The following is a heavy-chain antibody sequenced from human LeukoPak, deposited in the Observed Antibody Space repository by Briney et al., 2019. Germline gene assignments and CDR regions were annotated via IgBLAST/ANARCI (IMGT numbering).Heavy chain of an antibody. CDR2: IYSGGRI. J-gene: IGHJ4*02. CDR3: ASGFSYGKVDY. CDR1: GFTFSDYY. Sequence: PGGSLRLSCAASGFTFSDYYMSWIRQAPGKGLEWVSLIYSGGRIFYADSVKGRFIISTDNSKNTLYLQMNSLRAEDTAVCYCASGFSYGKVDYWGQGTLVTVSS. V-gene: IGHV3-66*01. D-gene: IGHD5-18*01.